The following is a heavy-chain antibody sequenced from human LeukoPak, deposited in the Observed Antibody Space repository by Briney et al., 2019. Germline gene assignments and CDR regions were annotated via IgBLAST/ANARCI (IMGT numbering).Heavy chain of an antibody. CDR2: ISSSSSYI. CDR3: ARAVPSTYYYDSSGYPDY. D-gene: IGHD3-22*01. Sequence: PWGSLRLSCAASGFTFSSYSMNWVRQAPGKGLEWVSSISSSSSYIYYADSVKGRFTISRDNAKNSLYLQMNSLRAEDTAVYYCARAVPSTYYYDSSGYPDYWGQGTLVTVSS. CDR1: GFTFSSYS. V-gene: IGHV3-21*01. J-gene: IGHJ4*02.